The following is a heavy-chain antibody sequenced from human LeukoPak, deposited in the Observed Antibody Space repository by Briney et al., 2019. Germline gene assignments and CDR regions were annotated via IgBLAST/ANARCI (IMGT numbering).Heavy chain of an antibody. D-gene: IGHD3-10*01. CDR2: IYYSGST. V-gene: IGHV4-59*01. Sequence: SETLSLTCTVSGGSISSYYWSWLRQPPGKGLEWIGYIYYSGSTNYNPSLKSRVTISVDTSKNQFSLKLSSVPAADTAVYYCARVGARAVVDYWGQGTLVTVSS. CDR3: ARVGARAVVDY. CDR1: GGSISSYY. J-gene: IGHJ4*02.